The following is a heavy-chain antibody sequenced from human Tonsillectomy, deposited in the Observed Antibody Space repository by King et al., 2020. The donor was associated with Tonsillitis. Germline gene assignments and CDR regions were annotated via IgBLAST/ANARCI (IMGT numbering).Heavy chain of an antibody. J-gene: IGHJ4*02. D-gene: IGHD2-2*01. V-gene: IGHV3-9*01. CDR1: GFTFDDYA. CDR2: ISWNSGSI. Sequence: VQLVESGGDLVQPGRSLRLSCAASGFTFDDYAMHWVRQAPGEGLGLVSGISWNSGSIGYADSVKGRFTISRDNAKNSLFLQMNSLRAEDTALYYCAKDIVVVPAAQGGYFDYWGQGTLVTVSS. CDR3: AKDIVVVPAAQGGYFDY.